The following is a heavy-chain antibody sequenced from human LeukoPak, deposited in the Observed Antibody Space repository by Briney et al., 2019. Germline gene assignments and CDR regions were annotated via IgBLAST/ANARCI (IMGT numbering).Heavy chain of an antibody. Sequence: SETLSLTCAVYGGSFSGYYWSWIRQPPGKGLEWIGEINHSGSTNYNPSLKSRVTISVDTSKNQFSLKLSSVTAADTAVYYCASVDVGFALLLRYRGQGTLVTVSS. V-gene: IGHV4-34*01. CDR3: ASVDVGFALLLRY. J-gene: IGHJ4*02. CDR2: INHSGST. CDR1: GGSFSGYY. D-gene: IGHD2-15*01.